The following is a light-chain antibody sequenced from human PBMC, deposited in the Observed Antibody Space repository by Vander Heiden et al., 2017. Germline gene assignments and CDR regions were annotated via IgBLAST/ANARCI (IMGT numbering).Light chain of an antibody. J-gene: IGKJ2*01. V-gene: IGKV3-20*01. CDR3: QQYGSSPSYT. CDR2: GAS. Sequence: EIMSTPSPGTLSLSPGERATLSCRASQSVSSSYLAWYQQKPGQAPRLLIYGASSRATGIPDRFSGSGSGTDFTLTISRLEPEDFAVYYCQQYGSSPSYTFGQGTKLEIK. CDR1: QSVSSSY.